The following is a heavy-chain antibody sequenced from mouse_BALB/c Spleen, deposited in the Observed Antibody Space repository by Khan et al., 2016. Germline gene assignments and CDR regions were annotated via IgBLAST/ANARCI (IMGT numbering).Heavy chain of an antibody. J-gene: IGHJ4*01. CDR1: GFTFSSYT. CDR2: ISSGGSYT. D-gene: IGHD2-2*01. Sequence: EVELVESGGGLVKPGGSLKLSCAASGFTFSSYTMSWVRQTPEKRLEWVATISSGGSYTYYPDSVKGRFTISRDTAKNTLYLQMSSLKSEDTAMYYCTKGYGNDRDAMDYWGQGTSVTVSS. CDR3: TKGYGNDRDAMDY. V-gene: IGHV5-6-4*01.